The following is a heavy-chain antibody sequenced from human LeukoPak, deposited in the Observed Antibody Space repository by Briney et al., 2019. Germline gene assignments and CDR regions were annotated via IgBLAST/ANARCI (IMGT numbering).Heavy chain of an antibody. CDR3: ARDVPPDIVLMVLPYYYYGMDV. D-gene: IGHD2-8*01. CDR2: ISAYNGNT. CDR1: GYTFTSYG. J-gene: IGHJ6*02. V-gene: IGHV1-18*01. Sequence: ASVKVSCKASGYTFTSYGISWVRQAPGQGLEWMGWISAYNGNTNYAQKLQGRVTMTTDTSTSTAYMELRSLRSEDTAVYYCARDVPPDIVLMVLPYYYYGMDVWGQGTTVTVSS.